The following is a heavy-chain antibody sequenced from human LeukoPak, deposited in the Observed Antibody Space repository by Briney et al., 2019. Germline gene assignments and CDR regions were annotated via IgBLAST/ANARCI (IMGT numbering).Heavy chain of an antibody. J-gene: IGHJ6*04. CDR3: ARGYCSGGSCYEQHIYYYYGMDV. D-gene: IGHD2-15*01. CDR1: GYRFTSYW. V-gene: IGHV5-10-1*01. Sequence: GESLKISCKGSGYRFTSYWISWVRQMPGKGLEWMGRIDPSDSYTNYSPSFQGHVTISADKSISTAYLQWSSLKASDTAMYYCARGYCSGGSCYEQHIYYYYGMDVWGKGTTVTVSS. CDR2: IDPSDSYT.